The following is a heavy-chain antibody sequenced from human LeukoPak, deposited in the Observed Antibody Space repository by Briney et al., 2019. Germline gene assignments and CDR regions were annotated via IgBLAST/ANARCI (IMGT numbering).Heavy chain of an antibody. Sequence: GGALRLSCAASVVTFSNYGMNWVRQAPGKGLEGLAGITSRGITYYSDSVKGRFTVCRDNSKNTLYLQMNSLRAEDTAVYYCARGGAGNSVHYYYMDVWGKGTTVTISS. V-gene: IGHV3-23*01. CDR1: VVTFSNYG. CDR2: ITSRGIT. J-gene: IGHJ6*03. CDR3: ARGGAGNSVHYYYMDV. D-gene: IGHD1/OR15-1a*01.